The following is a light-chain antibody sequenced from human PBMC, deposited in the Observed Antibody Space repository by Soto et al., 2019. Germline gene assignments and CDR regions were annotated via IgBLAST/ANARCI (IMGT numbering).Light chain of an antibody. V-gene: IGLV2-14*01. CDR2: TVS. Sequence: QSALTQPASVSGSPGQSITISCTGTSSDVGGYNYVSWYQQHPGKAPKLMIYTVSNRPSGVSNRLSGSKSGNTASLTISGLLAEDEADYYCSSYSGSTTLEVFGGGTKLTVL. J-gene: IGLJ2*01. CDR1: SSDVGGYNY. CDR3: SSYSGSTTLEV.